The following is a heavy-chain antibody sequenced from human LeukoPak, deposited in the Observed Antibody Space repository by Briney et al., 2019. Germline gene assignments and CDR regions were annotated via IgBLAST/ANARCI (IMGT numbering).Heavy chain of an antibody. J-gene: IGHJ4*02. D-gene: IGHD3-22*01. CDR1: GDSINSLDL. V-gene: IGHV4-4*02. CDR2: MYLSGTT. CDR3: AGLVGRYSSGLYYYYFDY. Sequence: PSGTLSLTCTVSGDSINSLDLWSWVRQPPGKGLEWIGEMYLSGTTHSNPSVKSRVTISIDKSKNQFFLNLSFVTAADTAVYYCAGLVGRYSSGLYYYYFDYWGQGILVTVSS.